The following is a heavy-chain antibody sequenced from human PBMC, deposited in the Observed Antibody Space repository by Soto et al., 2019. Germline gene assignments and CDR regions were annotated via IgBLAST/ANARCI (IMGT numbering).Heavy chain of an antibody. CDR2: FDPEDGET. CDR3: ATVPFGVVSSDY. J-gene: IGHJ4*02. Sequence: GASVKVSCKVSGYTLTELSMHWVRQAPGKGLEWMGGFDPEDGETIYAQKFQGRVTMTEDTSTDTAYMELSSLRSEDTAVYYCATVPFGVVSSDYWGQGTLVTVSS. CDR1: GYTLTELS. V-gene: IGHV1-24*01. D-gene: IGHD2-21*01.